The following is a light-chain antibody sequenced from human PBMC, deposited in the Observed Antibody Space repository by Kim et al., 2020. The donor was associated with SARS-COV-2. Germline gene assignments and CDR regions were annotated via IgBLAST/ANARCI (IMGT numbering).Light chain of an antibody. J-gene: IGLJ2*01. CDR2: DNT. CDR1: SIGRRS. V-gene: IGLV3-21*03. CDR3: QVWDSGSEHVV. Sequence: ATGKTARIICEGDSIGRRSVHWYQQKPGQAPVVVVYDNTDRPSGIPERFSGSNSGNTATLTISRVDAGDEADYFCQVWDSGSEHVVFGGGTKVTVL.